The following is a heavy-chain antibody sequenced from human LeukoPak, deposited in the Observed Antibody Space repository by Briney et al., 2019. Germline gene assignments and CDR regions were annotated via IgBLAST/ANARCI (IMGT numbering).Heavy chain of an antibody. D-gene: IGHD4/OR15-4a*01. J-gene: IGHJ4*02. CDR1: GYTFTSYV. V-gene: IGHV1-18*01. CDR3: ARKGAGLDY. Sequence: ASVRDSCMDSGYTFTSYVICSVPQTLGQGLEWMGWISAYNGNTNYAQKLQGTVTITTDTSTSTAYMELRSLRSDDTAVYYCARKGAGLDYWGQGTLVTVSS. CDR2: ISAYNGNT.